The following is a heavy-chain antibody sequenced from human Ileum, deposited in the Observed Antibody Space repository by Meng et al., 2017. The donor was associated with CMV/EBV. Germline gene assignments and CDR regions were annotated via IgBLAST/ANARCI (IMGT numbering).Heavy chain of an antibody. D-gene: IGHD3-3*01. CDR1: GFTFSSYE. CDR2: TSYDGNKD. Sequence: GESLKISCAASGFTFSSYEMNWVRQAPGKGLEWVAVTSYDGNKDWYADSVKGRFTISRDNSKDTLYLQMNSLTREDTGVYYCARESTIFGVVTLTIPIDAFDIWGEGTMVTVSS. J-gene: IGHJ3*02. V-gene: IGHV3-30*04. CDR3: ARESTIFGVVTLTIPIDAFDI.